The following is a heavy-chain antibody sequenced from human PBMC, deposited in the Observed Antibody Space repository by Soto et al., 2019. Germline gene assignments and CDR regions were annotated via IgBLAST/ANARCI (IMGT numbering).Heavy chain of an antibody. J-gene: IGHJ4*02. V-gene: IGHV1-69*12. CDR2: IIPIFGTA. Sequence: QVQLVQSGAEVKKPGSSVKVSCKASGGTFSSYAISWVRQAPGQGLEWMGGIIPIFGTANYAQKFQGRVTITADESTSTAYMELSSLISEDTAVYDCASRNKDLTGVMIVYWGQGNLVTVSS. D-gene: IGHD7-27*01. CDR1: GGTFSSYA. CDR3: ASRNKDLTGVMIVY.